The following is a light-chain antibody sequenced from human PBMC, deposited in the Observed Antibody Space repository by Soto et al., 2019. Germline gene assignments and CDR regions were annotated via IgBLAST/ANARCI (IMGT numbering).Light chain of an antibody. CDR3: QQYNKWPPYT. CDR1: QSVYSN. J-gene: IGKJ2*01. CDR2: GAS. V-gene: IGKV3-15*01. Sequence: EIVMTQSPATLSVSPGERATLSCRASQSVYSNLAWYQQKPGQAPRLLIYGASTRATGIPARFSGSGSGTEFTLTISSLQSEDFAVYYCQQYNKWPPYTFGQGTKVEIK.